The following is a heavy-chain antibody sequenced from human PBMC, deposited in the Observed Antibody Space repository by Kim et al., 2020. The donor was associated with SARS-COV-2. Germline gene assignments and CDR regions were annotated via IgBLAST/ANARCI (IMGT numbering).Heavy chain of an antibody. CDR3: ARRAYSSGWWYFDY. Sequence: AGSVKGRFPIARDHAKNTLYLQMNSLRAEDTAVYYCARRAYSSGWWYFDYWGQGTLVTVSS. D-gene: IGHD6-19*01. V-gene: IGHV3-74*01. J-gene: IGHJ4*02.